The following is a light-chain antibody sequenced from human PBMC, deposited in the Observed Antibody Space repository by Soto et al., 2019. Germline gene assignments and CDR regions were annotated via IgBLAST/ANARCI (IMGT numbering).Light chain of an antibody. CDR3: QQYNSYTWT. Sequence: EIVLTQSPGTLSLSPGERATLSCRASQSVSSSYLAWYQQKPGQAPRLLIYGASSRATGIPDRFSGSGSGTESTLTISSLQPDDFATYYCQQYNSYTWTFGQGTKVDIK. CDR1: QSVSSSY. J-gene: IGKJ1*01. V-gene: IGKV3-20*01. CDR2: GAS.